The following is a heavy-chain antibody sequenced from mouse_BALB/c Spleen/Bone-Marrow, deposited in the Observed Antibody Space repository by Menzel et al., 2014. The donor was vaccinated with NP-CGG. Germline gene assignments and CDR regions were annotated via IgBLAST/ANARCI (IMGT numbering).Heavy chain of an antibody. CDR3: TIRYYAMDY. V-gene: IGHV1-4*01. J-gene: IGHJ4*01. D-gene: IGHD1-1*01. CDR1: GYTFTRYT. CDR2: IIPNSGYS. Sequence: VQLQESGAELARPGASVKMSCQASGYTFTRYTMHWEKKRPGQGLEWIGYIIPNSGYSNYNQKFKDKATLTADKSSSTVYMQLNSLTSEDSAVYYCTIRYYAMDYWGQGTSVTGSS.